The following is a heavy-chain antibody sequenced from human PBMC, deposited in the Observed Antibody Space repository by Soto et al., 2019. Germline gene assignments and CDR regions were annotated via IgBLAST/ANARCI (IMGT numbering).Heavy chain of an antibody. CDR1: GYSFTSYW. D-gene: IGHD5-12*01. V-gene: IGHV5-51*01. CDR3: ARSGDGSLYYYYGMDV. CDR2: IYPGDSDT. J-gene: IGHJ6*02. Sequence: PGESLKISWNDSGYSFTSYWISWVRQMPGKGLEWMGIIYPGDSDTRYSPSFQGQVTISADKSISTAYLQWSSLKASDTAMYYCARSGDGSLYYYYGMDVWGQGTTVTVSS.